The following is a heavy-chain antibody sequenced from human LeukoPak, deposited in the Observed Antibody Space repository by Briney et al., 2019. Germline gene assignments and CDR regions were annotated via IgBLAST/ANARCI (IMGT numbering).Heavy chain of an antibody. J-gene: IGHJ6*02. V-gene: IGHV3-23*01. D-gene: IGHD3-3*01. Sequence: GGSLRLSCAASGFTFSSYAMSWVRQAPGKGLEWVSAISGSGGSTYYADPVKGRFTISRDNSKNTLYLQMNSLRAEDTAVYYCAKLTYYDFWSGYGMDVWGQGTTVTVSS. CDR1: GFTFSSYA. CDR2: ISGSGGST. CDR3: AKLTYYDFWSGYGMDV.